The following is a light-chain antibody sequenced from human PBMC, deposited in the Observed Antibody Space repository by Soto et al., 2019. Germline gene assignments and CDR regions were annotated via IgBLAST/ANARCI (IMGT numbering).Light chain of an antibody. CDR2: DAS. V-gene: IGKV3-20*01. CDR1: QTVRGNS. J-gene: IGKJ3*01. CDR3: QQSAT. Sequence: EIVLTQSPCTLSLSPGERATLSCRASQTVRGNSLVWYQQKPGQAPRLLMYDASSRPPGIPDRFSGSGSGTDFTLTISRLEPEDFAVYYCQQSATFGPGTKVDIK.